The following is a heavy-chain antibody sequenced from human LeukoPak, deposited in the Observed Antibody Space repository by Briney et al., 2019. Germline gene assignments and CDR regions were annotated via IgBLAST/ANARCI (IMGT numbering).Heavy chain of an antibody. D-gene: IGHD2-8*01. Sequence: SSQTLSLTCTVSGGSISSGGYYWRWIRQHPGKGLEWIGYIYYSGSTYYNPSLKSRVTISVDTSKNQFSLKLSSVTAADTAVYYCARVLRGLEGIDYWGQGTLVTVSS. CDR2: IYYSGST. J-gene: IGHJ4*02. CDR1: GGSISSGGYY. V-gene: IGHV4-31*03. CDR3: ARVLRGLEGIDY.